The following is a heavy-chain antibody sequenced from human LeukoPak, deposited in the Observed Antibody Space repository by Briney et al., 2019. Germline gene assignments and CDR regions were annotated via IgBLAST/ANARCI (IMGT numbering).Heavy chain of an antibody. V-gene: IGHV3-74*01. CDR2: INSDGSST. D-gene: IGHD1-1*01. CDR1: GFTFSSYW. CDR3: ARGATWNDVNY. J-gene: IGHJ4*02. Sequence: QPGGSLRLSCAASGFTFSSYWMHWVRQAPGKGLVWVSRINSDGSSTSYADSVKGRFTISRDNAKNTLYLQVNSLRAEDTAVYYCARGATWNDVNYWGQGTLVTVSS.